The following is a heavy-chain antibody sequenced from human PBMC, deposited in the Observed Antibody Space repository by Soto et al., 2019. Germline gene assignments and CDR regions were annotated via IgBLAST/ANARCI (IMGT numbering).Heavy chain of an antibody. J-gene: IGHJ5*02. V-gene: IGHV4-34*01. CDR2: INYSGST. Sequence: TLSLTCAVYGGSFSGYYWSWIRQPPGKGLEWIGEINYSGSTNYNPSLKSRVTISVDTSKNQFSLKLSSVTAADTAVYYCARDRLLKREFDPWGQGTLVTVSS. CDR3: ARDRLLKREFDP. CDR1: GGSFSGYY. D-gene: IGHD2-15*01.